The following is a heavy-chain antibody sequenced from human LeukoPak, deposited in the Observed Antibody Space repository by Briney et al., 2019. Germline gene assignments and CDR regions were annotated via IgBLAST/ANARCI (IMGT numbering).Heavy chain of an antibody. D-gene: IGHD3-16*02. CDR3: ARDGKPFWGSYRYTILGWYFDL. CDR1: GFTFSSYS. Sequence: PGGSLRLSCTASGFTFSSYSMNWVRQAPGKGLEWVSYISSSSNIIYYADSVKGRFTISRDNSKNTLYLQMNSLRAEDTAVYYCARDGKPFWGSYRYTILGWYFDLWGRGTLVTVSS. CDR2: ISSSSNII. J-gene: IGHJ2*01. V-gene: IGHV3-48*01.